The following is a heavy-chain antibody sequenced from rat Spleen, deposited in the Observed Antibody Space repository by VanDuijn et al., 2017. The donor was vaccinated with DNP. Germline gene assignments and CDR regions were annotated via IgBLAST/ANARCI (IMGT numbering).Heavy chain of an antibody. V-gene: IGHV5-25*01. CDR1: GFTFSNYY. CDR2: ISNTGDNT. CDR3: TSNPHVRTAAPFDY. D-gene: IGHD3-8*01. J-gene: IGHJ2*01. Sequence: EVQLVESGGGLVQPGRSMKLSCAALGFTFSNYYMAWVRQAPTKGLEWVASISNTGDNTYYSDSVKGRFSLSRDNAKSTLYLQVNSLRSEDTATYFCTSNPHVRTAAPFDYWGQGVMVTVSS.